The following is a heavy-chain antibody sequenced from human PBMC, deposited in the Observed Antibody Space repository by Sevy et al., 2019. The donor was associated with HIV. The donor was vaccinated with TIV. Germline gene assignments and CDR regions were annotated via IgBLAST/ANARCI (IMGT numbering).Heavy chain of an antibody. CDR3: AGAKQVTMLVVIGGLYFDF. CDR2: IKQDMSEK. CDR1: GFTFSSYW. V-gene: IGHV3-7*01. J-gene: IGHJ4*02. Sequence: GGSLRLSCAASGFTFSSYWMTWVRQAPGKGLEWVANIKQDMSEKYYADSVKGRFTISRDNARNSLYLQMEILRAEDTVVYYCAGAKQVTMLVVIGGLYFDFWGQGTLVTVSS. D-gene: IGHD3-22*01.